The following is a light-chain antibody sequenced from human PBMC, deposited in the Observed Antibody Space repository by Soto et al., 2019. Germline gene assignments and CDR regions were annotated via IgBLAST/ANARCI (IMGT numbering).Light chain of an antibody. Sequence: QAVVTQPASVSGSPGQSITISCTGSSSDVGKYNLVSWYQQHPGNAPKIMIFEVNKRPSGVSDRFSGSKSGNTASLTISGLQADDEADYYCCSYGITTPWIFGGGTKLTVL. CDR3: CSYGITTPWI. CDR2: EVN. J-gene: IGLJ2*01. V-gene: IGLV2-23*02. CDR1: SSDVGKYNL.